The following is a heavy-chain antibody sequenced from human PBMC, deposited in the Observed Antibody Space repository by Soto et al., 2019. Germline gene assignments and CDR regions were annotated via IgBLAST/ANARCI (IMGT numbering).Heavy chain of an antibody. Sequence: PSETLSLTYTVSGGSISSYYWSWIRQPPGKGLEWIGYIYYSGSTNYNPSLKSRVTISVDTSKNQFSLKLSSVTAADTAVYYCARESPPPAFDIWGQGTMVTVSS. J-gene: IGHJ3*02. V-gene: IGHV4-59*01. CDR3: ARESPPPAFDI. CDR2: IYYSGST. CDR1: GGSISSYY.